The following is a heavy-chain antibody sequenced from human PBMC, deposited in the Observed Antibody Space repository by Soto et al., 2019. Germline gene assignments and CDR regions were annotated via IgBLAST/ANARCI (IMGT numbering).Heavy chain of an antibody. J-gene: IGHJ4*02. V-gene: IGHV4-34*01. Sequence: PSETLSLTCAVYGVSFSSYYWNWIRQPPGKGLEWIGEINHSGSTNYNPSLKSRVTISVDTSKNQFSLKLTSVTAADTAVYYCARDKITGLFDYWGQGTLVTVSS. CDR3: ARDKITGLFDY. CDR2: INHSGST. CDR1: GVSFSSYY. D-gene: IGHD2-8*02.